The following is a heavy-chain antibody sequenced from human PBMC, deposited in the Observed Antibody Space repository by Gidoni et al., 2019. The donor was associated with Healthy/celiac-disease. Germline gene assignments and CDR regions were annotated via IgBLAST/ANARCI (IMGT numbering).Heavy chain of an antibody. CDR2: ISSSSSTI. Sequence: EVQLVESGGGLVQPGGSLRLSCAASGFPVSSYSMNWVRQAPGKGLEWVSYISSSSSTIYYADSVKGRFTISRDNAKNSLYLQMNSLRDEDTAVYYCARAPAPILSGDAFDIWGQGTMVTVSS. CDR3: ARAPAPILSGDAFDI. V-gene: IGHV3-48*02. CDR1: GFPVSSYS. J-gene: IGHJ3*02. D-gene: IGHD3-10*01.